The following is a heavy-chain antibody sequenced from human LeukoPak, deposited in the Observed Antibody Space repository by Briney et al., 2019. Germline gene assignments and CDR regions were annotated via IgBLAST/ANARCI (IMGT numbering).Heavy chain of an antibody. J-gene: IGHJ4*02. CDR1: GFTISSYS. Sequence: SSAAAGFTISSYSMNWVRPAPGKGLEWISYITSSSSTIYSAESVKGRFTVARDNAKNSLYLQLSSLRAEDTAVYYCTRQSGPYYGSLDYWGQGTLVTVSS. D-gene: IGHD1-26*01. CDR3: TRQSGPYYGSLDY. CDR2: ITSSSSTI. V-gene: IGHV3-48*01.